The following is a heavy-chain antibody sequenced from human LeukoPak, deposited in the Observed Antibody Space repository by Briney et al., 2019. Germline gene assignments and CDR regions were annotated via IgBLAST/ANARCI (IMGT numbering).Heavy chain of an antibody. Sequence: GGSLRLSCATSGFSFTDYPMNWVRQAPGRGLEWISNIRTTAEGAKYAYYADSVKGRVTISRDDGKNTLYLHMNSLRDDDTAVYYCATDQRYAFDYWGQGILVTVSS. CDR3: ATDQRYAFDY. J-gene: IGHJ4*02. CDR2: IRTTAEGAKYA. D-gene: IGHD3-9*01. CDR1: GFSFTDYP. V-gene: IGHV3-48*02.